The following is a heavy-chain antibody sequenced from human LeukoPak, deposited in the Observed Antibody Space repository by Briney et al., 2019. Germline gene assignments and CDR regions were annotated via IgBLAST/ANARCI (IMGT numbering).Heavy chain of an antibody. Sequence: SCKASGYTFSSYAMSWVRQAPGKGLEWVSAISGSGGSTYYADSVKGRFTISRDNSKNTLYLQMNSLRAEDTAVYYCAKDGLAVAEGFDYWGQGTLVTVSS. CDR3: AKDGLAVAEGFDY. CDR1: GYTFSSYA. CDR2: ISGSGGST. V-gene: IGHV3-23*01. D-gene: IGHD6-19*01. J-gene: IGHJ4*02.